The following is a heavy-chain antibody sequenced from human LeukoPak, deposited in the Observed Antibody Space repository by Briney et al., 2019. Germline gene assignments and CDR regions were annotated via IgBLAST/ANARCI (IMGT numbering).Heavy chain of an antibody. CDR1: GFTFSNYG. CDR3: AGNYGPYYFDY. CDR2: IWYDGSNK. Sequence: GRSLRLSCAASGFTFSNYGMHWVRQAPGKGLEWVAVIWYDGSNKYYADSVKGRFTISRDNSKNTLYLQMSSLRAEDTAVYYCAGNYGPYYFDYWGQATLFTVSS. V-gene: IGHV3-33*01. J-gene: IGHJ4*02. D-gene: IGHD3-10*01.